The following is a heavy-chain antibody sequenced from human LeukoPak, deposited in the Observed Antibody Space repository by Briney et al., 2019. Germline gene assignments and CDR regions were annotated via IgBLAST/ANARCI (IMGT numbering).Heavy chain of an antibody. CDR2: INHSGST. CDR1: GGSFSGYY. Sequence: SETLSLTCAVYGGSFSGYYWSWLRQPPGKGLEWIGEINHSGSTNYNPSLKSRVTISVDTSKNQFSLKLSSVTAADTAVYYCARGRAGGDSRGPVDYWGQGTLVTVSS. D-gene: IGHD2-21*02. CDR3: ARGRAGGDSRGPVDY. V-gene: IGHV4-34*01. J-gene: IGHJ4*02.